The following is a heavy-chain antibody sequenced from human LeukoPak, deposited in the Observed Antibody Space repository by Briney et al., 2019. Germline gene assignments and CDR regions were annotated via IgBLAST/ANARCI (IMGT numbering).Heavy chain of an antibody. CDR1: GFTFSSYA. CDR3: AKDYAYYYGSGIGGFDY. D-gene: IGHD3-10*01. J-gene: IGHJ4*02. V-gene: IGHV3-23*01. CDR2: ISGSGAST. Sequence: PGGSLRLSCAASGFTFSSYAMSWVRQAPGKGLEWVSAISGSGASTFYADSVKGRFTISRDKSNNTLYLQMISLRAEDTAVYYCAKDYAYYYGSGIGGFDYWGQGTLVTVSS.